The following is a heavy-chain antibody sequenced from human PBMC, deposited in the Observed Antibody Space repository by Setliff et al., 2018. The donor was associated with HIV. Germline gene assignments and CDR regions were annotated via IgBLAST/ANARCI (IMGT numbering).Heavy chain of an antibody. Sequence: PSETLSLTCTVSGYSISSGYYWGWIRQPAGKGLEWIGRIYHSGSTNYNPSLKSRVTISVDKSKNQFSLKRKSVTAADTAVYYCARWDSMGYGSGSGVKWFDPWGQGTLVTVSS. CDR2: IYHSGST. V-gene: IGHV4-38-2*02. CDR1: GYSISSGYY. CDR3: ARWDSMGYGSGSGVKWFDP. D-gene: IGHD3-10*01. J-gene: IGHJ5*02.